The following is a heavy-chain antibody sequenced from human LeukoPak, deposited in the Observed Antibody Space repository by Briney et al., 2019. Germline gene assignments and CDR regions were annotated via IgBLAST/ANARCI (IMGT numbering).Heavy chain of an antibody. CDR3: ARVITMVRGARSGGYYFDY. D-gene: IGHD3-10*01. J-gene: IGHJ4*02. Sequence: SETLSLTCTVSGGSISSYYWSWIRQPPGKGLEWSGYIYYSGSTNYNPSLKSRVTISVDTSKNQFSLKLSSVTAADTAVYYCARVITMVRGARSGGYYFDYWGQGTLVTVSS. V-gene: IGHV4-59*01. CDR1: GGSISSYY. CDR2: IYYSGST.